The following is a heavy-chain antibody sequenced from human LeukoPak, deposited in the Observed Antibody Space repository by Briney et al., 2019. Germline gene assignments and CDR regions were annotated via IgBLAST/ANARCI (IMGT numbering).Heavy chain of an antibody. Sequence: SETLSLTCTVSGGSISSYYWSWIRHPPGKGLEWIGYIYYSGSTNYSPSIKSRVTISVDTSKNQFSLKLSSVNAADRAVYYCASGSSYYDSSGYLSLTAGFDSWGQGTLVTVSS. V-gene: IGHV4-59*08. CDR2: IYYSGST. CDR3: ASGSSYYDSSGYLSLTAGFDS. J-gene: IGHJ4*02. CDR1: GGSISSYY. D-gene: IGHD3-22*01.